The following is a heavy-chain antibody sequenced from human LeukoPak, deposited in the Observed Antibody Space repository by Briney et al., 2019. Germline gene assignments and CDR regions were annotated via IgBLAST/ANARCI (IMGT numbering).Heavy chain of an antibody. Sequence: GGPLRLSCAASGFTFSSYAMSWVRQAPGKGLEWVSAISGSGGSTYYADSVKGRFTISRDNSKNTLYLQMNSLRAEDTAGYYCAKLDHWGTDYWGQGTLVTVSS. CDR2: ISGSGGST. CDR1: GFTFSSYA. J-gene: IGHJ4*02. V-gene: IGHV3-23*01. D-gene: IGHD3-16*01. CDR3: AKLDHWGTDY.